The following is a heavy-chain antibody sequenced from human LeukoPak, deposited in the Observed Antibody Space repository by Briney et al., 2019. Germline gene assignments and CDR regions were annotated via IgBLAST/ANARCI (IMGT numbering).Heavy chain of an antibody. D-gene: IGHD2-2*01. CDR2: IYTSGST. V-gene: IGHV4-61*02. J-gene: IGHJ3*02. Sequence: SETLSLTCTVSGGSISSGSYYWSWIRQPAGKGLEWIGRIYTSGSTNYNPSLKSRVTISVDTSKNQFSLKLSSVTAADTAVYYCASPVVVPAAMGGGDAFDIWGQGTMVTVSS. CDR3: ASPVVVPAAMGGGDAFDI. CDR1: GGSISSGSYY.